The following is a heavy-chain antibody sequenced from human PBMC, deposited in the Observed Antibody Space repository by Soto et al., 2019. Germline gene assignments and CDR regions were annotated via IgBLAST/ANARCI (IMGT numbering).Heavy chain of an antibody. Sequence: SETLSLTCTVSGGSISSGGYYWSWIRQHPGKGLEWIGYIYYSGSTYYNPSLKSRVTISVDTSKNQFSLKLSSVTAADTAVYYCASGREYSSGWALSSYYYYGMDVWGQGTTVTVS. V-gene: IGHV4-31*03. CDR2: IYYSGST. CDR3: ASGREYSSGWALSSYYYYGMDV. J-gene: IGHJ6*02. D-gene: IGHD6-19*01. CDR1: GGSISSGGYY.